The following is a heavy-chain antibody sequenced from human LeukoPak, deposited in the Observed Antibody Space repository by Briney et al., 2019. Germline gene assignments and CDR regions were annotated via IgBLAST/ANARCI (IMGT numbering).Heavy chain of an antibody. CDR3: AKGTGRSSWYNIYFDH. J-gene: IGHJ4*02. D-gene: IGHD6-13*01. CDR2: ISGSGGST. CDR1: GFTFSSYA. Sequence: PGGSLRLYCAASGFTFSSYAMSWVRQAPGKGLEWVSAISGSGGSTYYADSVKGRFTISRDNSKNTLYLQMNSLRAEDTGVYYCAKGTGRSSWYNIYFDHWGQGTLVTVSS. V-gene: IGHV3-23*01.